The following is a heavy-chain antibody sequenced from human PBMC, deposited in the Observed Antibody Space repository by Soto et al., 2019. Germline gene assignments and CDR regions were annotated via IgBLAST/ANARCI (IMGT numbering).Heavy chain of an antibody. V-gene: IGHV3-7*04. CDR1: GFTFSSYW. CDR2: IKQDGSEK. CDR3: ARGLASTTITNY. Sequence: EVQLVESGGGLVQPGGSLRLSCAASGFTFSSYWMSWVRQAPGKGLEWVANIKQDGSEKYYVDSVKGRFNISRNNAKNSLYMQMNALIAEDTAGYYCARGLASTTITNYWGQGTLVTVSS. J-gene: IGHJ4*02. D-gene: IGHD4-17*01.